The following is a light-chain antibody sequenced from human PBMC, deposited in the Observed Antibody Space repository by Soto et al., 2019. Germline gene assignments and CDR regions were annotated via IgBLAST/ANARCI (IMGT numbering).Light chain of an antibody. V-gene: IGKV3D-20*02. CDR1: QSVNNNY. Sequence: EIVLTQSPGTLSLSPGERATLSCRSSQSVNNNYLAWYQRQPGQAPRPLIYGASSRATGIPARFSGSGSGTDFTLTISSLEPEDFAVYYCQQRGNWPSLTFGGGTKVDIK. CDR2: GAS. CDR3: QQRGNWPSLT. J-gene: IGKJ4*01.